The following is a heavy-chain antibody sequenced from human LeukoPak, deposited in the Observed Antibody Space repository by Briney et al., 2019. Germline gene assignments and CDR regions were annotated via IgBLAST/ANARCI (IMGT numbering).Heavy chain of an antibody. D-gene: IGHD3-22*01. J-gene: IGHJ3*02. CDR3: AVASGYYSSGGTDAFDI. CDR2: IYPGDSDT. Sequence: GESLKISCKGSGYSLTSYWIGWVRQLPGKGLEWMGIIYPGDSDTRYSPSFQGQVTISADKSISTAYLQWSSLKASDTAMYYCAVASGYYSSGGTDAFDIWGQGTMVTVSS. V-gene: IGHV5-51*01. CDR1: GYSLTSYW.